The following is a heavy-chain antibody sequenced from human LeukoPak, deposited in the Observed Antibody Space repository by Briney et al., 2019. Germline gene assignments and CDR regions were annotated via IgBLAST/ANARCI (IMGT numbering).Heavy chain of an antibody. D-gene: IGHD3-22*01. V-gene: IGHV4-59*01. J-gene: IGHJ5*02. CDR1: GGSINSYY. CDR2: IDYSGST. Sequence: PSETLSLTCTVSGGSINSYYWSWIRQPPGQGLEWIGYIDYSGSTNYNPSLKSRVTISVDTSQNQFSLKMSSVTAADTALYYCARYYYDGSGYLSPWGQGALVTVSS. CDR3: ARYYYDGSGYLSP.